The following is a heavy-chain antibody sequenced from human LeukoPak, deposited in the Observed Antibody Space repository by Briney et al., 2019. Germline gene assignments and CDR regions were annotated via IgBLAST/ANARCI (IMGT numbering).Heavy chain of an antibody. CDR1: GGSISSYY. D-gene: IGHD3-10*01. V-gene: IGHV4-59*01. CDR3: ARIQLLAAFDI. CDR2: IYYSGST. Sequence: SETLSLTCTVSGGSISSYYWSWIRQPPGKGLEWMGYIYYSGSTNYNPSLKSRVTISVDTSKNQFSLKLSSVTAADTAVYYCARIQLLAAFDIWGQGTMVTVSS. J-gene: IGHJ3*02.